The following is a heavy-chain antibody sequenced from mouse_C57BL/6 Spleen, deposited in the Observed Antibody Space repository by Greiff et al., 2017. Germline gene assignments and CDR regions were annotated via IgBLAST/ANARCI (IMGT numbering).Heavy chain of an antibody. V-gene: IGHV1-50*01. CDR2: IDPSDSYT. D-gene: IGHD1-1*01. J-gene: IGHJ2*01. Sequence: VQLQQPGAELVKPGASVKLSCKASGYTFTSYWMQWVKQRPGQGLEWIGEIDPSDSYTNSNQQFKGKATLTVDTSSSTAYMQLSSLTSEDSAVYYCARSPRITTVVADYWGQGTTLTVSS. CDR1: GYTFTSYW. CDR3: ARSPRITTVVADY.